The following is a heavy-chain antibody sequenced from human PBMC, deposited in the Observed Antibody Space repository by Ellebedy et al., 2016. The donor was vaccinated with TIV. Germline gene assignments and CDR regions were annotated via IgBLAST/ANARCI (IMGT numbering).Heavy chain of an antibody. CDR1: GGTFSNYA. CDR2: IIPIFGTA. V-gene: IGHV1-69*13. D-gene: IGHD2-2*01. Sequence: AASVKVSCKASGGTFSNYAISWVRQAPGQGLEWMGGIIPIFGTAKFAQKFQGRVTLTADESTSTAYMELSSLKSEDTAVYYCARVKGYCSIASCLYFDYWGQGTLVTVSS. J-gene: IGHJ4*02. CDR3: ARVKGYCSIASCLYFDY.